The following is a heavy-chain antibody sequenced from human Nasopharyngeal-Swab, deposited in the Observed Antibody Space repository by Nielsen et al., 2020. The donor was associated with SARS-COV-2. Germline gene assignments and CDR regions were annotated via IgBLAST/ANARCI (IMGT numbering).Heavy chain of an antibody. J-gene: IGHJ6*02. CDR1: GFTFSSYG. CDR3: AKDCGLRAAYYYYGMDV. V-gene: IGHV3-30*18. CDR2: ISYDGSNK. D-gene: IGHD6-25*01. Sequence: GESLKISCAALGFTFSSYGLHWVRQAPGKGLEWVAVISYDGSNKYYADSVKGRFTISRDNSKNTLYLQMNSLRAEDTAVYYCAKDCGLRAAYYYYGMDVWGQGTTVTVSS.